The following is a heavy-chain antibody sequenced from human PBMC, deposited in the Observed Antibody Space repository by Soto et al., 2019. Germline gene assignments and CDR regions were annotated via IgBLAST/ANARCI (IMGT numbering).Heavy chain of an antibody. V-gene: IGHV3-66*01. CDR2: IYSGGST. CDR1: GFTVSSNY. D-gene: IGHD2-2*01. CDR3: ARDIGYCSSTSCRDYYYYYYMDV. J-gene: IGHJ6*03. Sequence: GGSLRLSCAASGFTVSSNYMSWVRQAPGKGLEWVSVIYSGGSTYYADSVKGRFTISRDNSKNTLYLQMNSLRAEDTAVYYCARDIGYCSSTSCRDYYYYYYMDVWGKGTTVTVSS.